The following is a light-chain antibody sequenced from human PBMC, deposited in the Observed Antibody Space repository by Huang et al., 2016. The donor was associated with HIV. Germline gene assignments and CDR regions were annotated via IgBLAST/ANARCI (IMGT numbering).Light chain of an antibody. CDR2: AAS. CDR1: QDIRNS. Sequence: DIQMTQSPSSLSASVGDRDTLTCRASQDIRNSLAWSQQKPGKAPNLLLYAASRLESGVPSRFSGSGSGTYYTLPISGLQPEDFAAYYCQQYYTPPLTFGGGTKVEIK. V-gene: IGKV1-NL1*01. J-gene: IGKJ4*01. CDR3: QQYYTPPLT.